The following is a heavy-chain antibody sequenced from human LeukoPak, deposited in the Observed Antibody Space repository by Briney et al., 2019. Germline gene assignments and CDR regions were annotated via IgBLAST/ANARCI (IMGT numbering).Heavy chain of an antibody. D-gene: IGHD1-26*01. CDR2: IYSSGSP. Sequence: PGGSLRLSCAASGFTVSSNYMSWVRQAPGKGLEWVSVIYSSGSPYYADSVKGRFTISRDNSKNTLYLQMNSLRAEDTAVYYCAKGVIVGATSGHFDYWGQGTLVTVSS. CDR1: GFTVSSNY. V-gene: IGHV3-53*01. J-gene: IGHJ4*02. CDR3: AKGVIVGATSGHFDY.